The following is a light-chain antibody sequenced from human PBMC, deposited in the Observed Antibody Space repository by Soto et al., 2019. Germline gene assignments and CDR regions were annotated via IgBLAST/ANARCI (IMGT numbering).Light chain of an antibody. J-gene: IGKJ1*01. CDR1: QSISLF. V-gene: IGKV1-39*01. CDR2: AAS. Sequence: DIQMTQSPSSLSASVGDTVTITCRASQSISLFLNWYQQKPGKAPKLLIYAASSLQSGVPSRFSGNGSGTDLTLTISSLQAEDFATYYCHQTDSIPETFGQGTKVEIK. CDR3: HQTDSIPET.